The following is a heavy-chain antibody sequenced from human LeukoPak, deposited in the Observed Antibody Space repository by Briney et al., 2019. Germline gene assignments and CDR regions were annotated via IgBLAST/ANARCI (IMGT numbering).Heavy chain of an antibody. J-gene: IGHJ6*03. CDR3: ARDQGLSSYYYYMDV. D-gene: IGHD3/OR15-3a*01. CDR1: GFTFDDYG. CDR2: INWNGGST. Sequence: GGSLRLSCAASGFTFDDYGMSWVRQAPGKGLEWVSGINWNGGSTGYADSVKGRFTISRDNAKNSLYLQMNSLRAEDAALYYCARDQGLSSYYYYMDVWGKGTTVTVSS. V-gene: IGHV3-20*04.